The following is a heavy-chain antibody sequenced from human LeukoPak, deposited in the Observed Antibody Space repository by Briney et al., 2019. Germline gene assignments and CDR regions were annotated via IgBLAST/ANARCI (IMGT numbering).Heavy chain of an antibody. CDR1: GGSISSNSYY. J-gene: IGHJ6*03. CDR3: ARRGKFSNYGYYYYYMDV. Sequence: PSETLSLTCTVSGGSISSNSYYWGWIRQPPGKGLEWIGEINHSGSTNYNPSLKSRVTISVDTSKNQFSLKLSSVTAADTAVYYCARRGKFSNYGYYYYYMDVWGKGTTVTVSS. V-gene: IGHV4-39*07. D-gene: IGHD4-11*01. CDR2: INHSGST.